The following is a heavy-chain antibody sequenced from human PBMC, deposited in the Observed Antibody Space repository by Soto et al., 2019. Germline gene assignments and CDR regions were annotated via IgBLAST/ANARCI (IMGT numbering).Heavy chain of an antibody. Sequence: SETLSLTCTVSGGSIRGYYWSWFRQPPGKGLEWIGYMYNTGSTVYNPSFKSRVTISVDTSKNQFSLKLNSVTAADTAVYYCARADYGDYYLDYWAQGTLVTVS. CDR3: ARADYGDYYLDY. V-gene: IGHV4-59*01. J-gene: IGHJ4*02. CDR2: MYNTGST. CDR1: GGSIRGYY. D-gene: IGHD4-17*01.